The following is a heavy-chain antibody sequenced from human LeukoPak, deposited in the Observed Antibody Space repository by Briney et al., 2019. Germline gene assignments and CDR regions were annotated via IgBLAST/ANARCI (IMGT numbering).Heavy chain of an antibody. CDR2: ISSSSSTV. J-gene: IGHJ4*02. V-gene: IGHV3-48*01. Sequence: GGSLRLSCAASGFTFSSYSMNWVRQAPGKGLEWVSYISSSSSTVYYADSVKGRFTISRDNAKNSLYLQVNSLRAEDPAVYYCARDSNYYDSSGYYSMIDYWGQGTLVTVSS. CDR3: ARDSNYYDSSGYYSMIDY. D-gene: IGHD3-22*01. CDR1: GFTFSSYS.